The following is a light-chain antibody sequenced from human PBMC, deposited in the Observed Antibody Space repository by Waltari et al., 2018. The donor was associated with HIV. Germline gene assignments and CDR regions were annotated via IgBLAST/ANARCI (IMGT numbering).Light chain of an antibody. Sequence: EIVLTQSPATLRLSRGERDTLACRASQSVSSYLAWYQQKPGQAPRLLIYDASNRATAIPARFSGSGSGTDFTLTISSLEAEDFAVYYCQQRSNWLTFGGGTKVEIK. V-gene: IGKV3-11*01. CDR3: QQRSNWLT. J-gene: IGKJ4*01. CDR1: QSVSSY. CDR2: DAS.